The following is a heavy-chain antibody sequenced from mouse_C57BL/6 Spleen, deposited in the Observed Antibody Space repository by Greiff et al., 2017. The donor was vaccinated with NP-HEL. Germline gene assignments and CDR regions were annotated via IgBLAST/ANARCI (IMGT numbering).Heavy chain of an antibody. Sequence: QVQLQQSGAELVKPGASVKISCKASGYAFSSYWMNWVKQRPGKGLEWIGQIYPGDGDTNYNGKFKGKATLTADKSSSTAYMQLSSLTSEDSAVYFCARGRITTVAPYAIDYWGQGTSVTVSS. V-gene: IGHV1-80*01. CDR3: ARGRITTVAPYAIDY. J-gene: IGHJ4*01. CDR2: IYPGDGDT. CDR1: GYAFSSYW. D-gene: IGHD1-1*01.